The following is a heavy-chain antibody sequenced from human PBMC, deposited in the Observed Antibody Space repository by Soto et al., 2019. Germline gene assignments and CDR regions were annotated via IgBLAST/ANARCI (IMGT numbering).Heavy chain of an antibody. CDR1: GYTFTSYY. CDR3: AGASDSTWYNWLDP. V-gene: IGHV1-46*01. D-gene: IGHD5-18*01. CDR2: INPSGGST. J-gene: IGHJ5*02. Sequence: VKVTCKASGYTFTSYYMRWVRQANGQGLEWMGIINPSGGSTSYAQKFQGRVTMTRDTSTSTVYMELSSLRSDDTAVYYCAGASDSTWYNWLDPWGQGTLVT.